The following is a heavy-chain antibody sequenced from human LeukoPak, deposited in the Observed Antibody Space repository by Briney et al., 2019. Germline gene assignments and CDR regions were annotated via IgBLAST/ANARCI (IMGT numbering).Heavy chain of an antibody. J-gene: IGHJ4*02. D-gene: IGHD3-22*01. V-gene: IGHV3-33*06. Sequence: GGSLRLSCAASGFTFSSYGMHWVRQAPGKELEWVAVIWYDGSNKYYADSVKGRFTISRDNSKNTLYLQMNSLRAEDTAVYYCAKDRGKTYYYDSSGYFDYWGQGTLVTVSS. CDR2: IWYDGSNK. CDR3: AKDRGKTYYYDSSGYFDY. CDR1: GFTFSSYG.